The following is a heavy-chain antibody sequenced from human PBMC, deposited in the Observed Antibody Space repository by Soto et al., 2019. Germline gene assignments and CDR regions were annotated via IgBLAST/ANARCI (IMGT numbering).Heavy chain of an antibody. D-gene: IGHD2-15*01. V-gene: IGHV1-69*12. CDR3: ARIEGYCSGGSCYRGSGDY. Sequence: QVQLVQSGAEVKKPGSSVKVSCKASGGTFSNYSINWVRQAPGQGLEWMGGIIPFFGTAKYAQKFQGRVTIIADEAATTAYMEVTSLRSADTAVYYCARIEGYCSGGSCYRGSGDYWGQGTMVAGSS. CDR2: IIPFFGTA. CDR1: GGTFSNYS. J-gene: IGHJ4*02.